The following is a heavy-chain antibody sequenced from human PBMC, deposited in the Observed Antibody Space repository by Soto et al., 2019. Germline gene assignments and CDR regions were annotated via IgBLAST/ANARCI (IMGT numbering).Heavy chain of an antibody. CDR1: GFLFENFT. V-gene: IGHV3-23*01. Sequence: DVQLLESGGGLVQPGGSLRLSCAASGFLFENFTMNWVRQAPGRGLEWVSSISTGGVTALYADAVKGRFTISRDDFMNTLYLQMNSLPAEDTALYYCAKHLGIHNAGGLDYWGQGTLITVSS. D-gene: IGHD7-27*01. CDR3: AKHLGIHNAGGLDY. J-gene: IGHJ4*02. CDR2: ISTGGVTA.